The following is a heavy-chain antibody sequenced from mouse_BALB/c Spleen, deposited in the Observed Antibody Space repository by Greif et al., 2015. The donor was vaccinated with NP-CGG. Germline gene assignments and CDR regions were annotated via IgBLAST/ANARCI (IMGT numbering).Heavy chain of an antibody. V-gene: IGHV1-5*01. CDR2: IYPGNSDT. J-gene: IGHJ2*01. Sequence: VQLKDSGTVLARPGASVKMSCKASGYTFTSYWMHWVKQRPGQGLEWIGAIYPGNSDTSYNQKFKGKAKLTAVTSTSTAYMELSSLTNEDSAVYYCTREEEYGNYRKYYFDYWGQGTTLTVSS. CDR1: GYTFTSYW. CDR3: TREEEYGNYRKYYFDY. D-gene: IGHD2-1*01.